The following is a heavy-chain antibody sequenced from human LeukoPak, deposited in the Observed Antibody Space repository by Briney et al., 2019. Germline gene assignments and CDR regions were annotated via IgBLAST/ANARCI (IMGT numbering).Heavy chain of an antibody. J-gene: IGHJ1*01. V-gene: IGHV3-7*03. CDR2: INPDGSGN. D-gene: IGHD2-2*01. CDR3: ARSPSGYCSSTSCPLYFQH. CDR1: GFTFGIYW. Sequence: GGSLRLSCAASGFTFGIYWMSWVRQAPGKGLEWVGNINPDGSGNEYVGAVKGRFTISRDNSKNTLYLQMNSLGAEDTAVYYCARSPSGYCSSTSCPLYFQHWGQGTLVTVSS.